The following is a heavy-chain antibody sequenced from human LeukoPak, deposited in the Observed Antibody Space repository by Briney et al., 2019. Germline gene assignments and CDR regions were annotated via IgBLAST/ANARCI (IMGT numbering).Heavy chain of an antibody. CDR1: GYTFTGYY. CDR3: GREDTMVRGVIQGFDY. J-gene: IGHJ4*02. Sequence: SVSLSCKASGYTFTGYYMHGVRQAPGQGRVGMGGISPNSGGTNYAQKFEGRVTMTRDTSISTAYMELSRLRSEDTAVYYCGREDTMVRGVIQGFDYWGEGTLVTVSS. V-gene: IGHV1-2*02. D-gene: IGHD3-10*01. CDR2: ISPNSGGT.